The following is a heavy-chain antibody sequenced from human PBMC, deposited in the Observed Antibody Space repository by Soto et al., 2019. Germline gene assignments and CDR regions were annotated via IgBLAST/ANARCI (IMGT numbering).Heavy chain of an antibody. D-gene: IGHD4-17*01. CDR1: GGTFSSCA. J-gene: IGHJ6*02. CDR3: ARDDVVTTVTSYYYYGMDV. V-gene: IGHV1-69*13. Sequence: ASVKISCKASGGTFSSCAISCVRQAPGQGLEWMGGIIPIFGTANYAQKFQGRVTITADESTSTAYMELSSLRSEDTAVYYCARDDVVTTVTSYYYYGMDVWGQGTTVTVSS. CDR2: IIPIFGTA.